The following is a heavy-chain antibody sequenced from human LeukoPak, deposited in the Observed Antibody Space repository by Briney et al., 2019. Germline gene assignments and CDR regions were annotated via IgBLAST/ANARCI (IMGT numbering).Heavy chain of an antibody. Sequence: KPSETLSLTCTVSGGSISSYYWSWIRQPAGKGLEWIGRIYPSGSTNYNPSLKSRVTMSVDTSKNPVSLNLSSVTAADTAVYYCARDGHSDTSRALDYWGQGTLVTVSS. CDR3: ARDGHSDTSRALDY. CDR1: GGSISSYY. CDR2: IYPSGST. V-gene: IGHV4-4*07. D-gene: IGHD2-2*01. J-gene: IGHJ4*01.